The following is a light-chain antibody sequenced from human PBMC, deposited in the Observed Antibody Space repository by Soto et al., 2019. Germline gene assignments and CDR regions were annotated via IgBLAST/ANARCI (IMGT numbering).Light chain of an antibody. V-gene: IGLV2-23*01. CDR3: CSYAGSSPL. CDR1: RSDVGSYNL. J-gene: IGLJ2*01. Sequence: QSVLTQPASVSGSPGQSITISCTGTRSDVGSYNLVSWYQQHPGKAPKLMIYEGSKRPSGVSNRFSGSKSGNTASLTISGLQAEDEADYYCCSYAGSSPLFGGGTKLTVL. CDR2: EGS.